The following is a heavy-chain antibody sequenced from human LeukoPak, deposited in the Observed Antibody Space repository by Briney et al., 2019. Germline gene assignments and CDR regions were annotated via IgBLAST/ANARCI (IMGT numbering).Heavy chain of an antibody. CDR2: IISIFDTV. J-gene: IGHJ4*02. D-gene: IGHD5-18*01. CDR3: ATYRQVLLPFES. CDR1: GGTFSSYA. V-gene: IGHV1-69*13. Sequence: SVKVSCKPSGGTFSSYAVSWVRQAPGQGLEWMGGIISIFDTVNYAQKFQGRLTITADVSTTTAYMELSSLRAEDTAIYYCATYRQVLLPFESWGQGTLVTVSS.